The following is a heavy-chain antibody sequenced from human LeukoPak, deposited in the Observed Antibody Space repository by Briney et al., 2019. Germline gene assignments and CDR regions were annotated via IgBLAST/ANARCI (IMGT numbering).Heavy chain of an antibody. CDR1: GFTFSTSW. V-gene: IGHV3-7*01. CDR3: ARGGGDS. Sequence: TGGSLTLSCAASGFTFSTSWMNWVRQAPGKGLEWVAMITQEESERYYVDSVRGRFIISRDNVKSSLYLQMNSLRAEDTAVYYCARGGGDSWGQGNLVTVSS. D-gene: IGHD3-3*01. CDR2: ITQEESER. J-gene: IGHJ4*02.